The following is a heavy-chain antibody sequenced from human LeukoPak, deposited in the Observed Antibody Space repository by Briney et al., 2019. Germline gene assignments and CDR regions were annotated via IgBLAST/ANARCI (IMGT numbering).Heavy chain of an antibody. D-gene: IGHD4-17*01. CDR2: ISYDGSNK. V-gene: IGHV3-30-3*01. J-gene: IGHJ4*02. CDR1: GFTFSSYA. Sequence: GGSLRLSCAASGFTFSSYAMRWVRQAPGKGLEWVAVISYDGSNKYYADSVKGRFTISRDNSKNTLYLQMNSLRAEDTAVYYCARGFYGDYVSYDYWGQGTLVTVSS. CDR3: ARGFYGDYVSYDY.